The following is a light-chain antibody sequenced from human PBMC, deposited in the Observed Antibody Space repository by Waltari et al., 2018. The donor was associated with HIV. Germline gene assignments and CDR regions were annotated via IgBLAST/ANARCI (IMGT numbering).Light chain of an antibody. Sequence: VMTQSPATLSVSQGERVTYSCRTSHSVSSKLAWYPQKPGQAPRLLIYAASTRATGIPSRFSGGGSGTEFTLTISSLQSEDFAVYFCQQYNNWPLTFGGGTRVEI. CDR2: AAS. CDR3: QQYNNWPLT. V-gene: IGKV3-15*01. J-gene: IGKJ4*01. CDR1: HSVSSK.